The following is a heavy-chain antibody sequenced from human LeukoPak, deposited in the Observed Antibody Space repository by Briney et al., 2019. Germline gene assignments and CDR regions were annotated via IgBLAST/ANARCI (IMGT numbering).Heavy chain of an antibody. Sequence: PSETLSLTCTVSGGHISSGDDYWSWIRQPPGKGLEWIGYIYYSGSTNYNPSLKSRVTISVDTSKNQFSLKLSSVTAADTAVYYCARHPEGVGATRGEVDYWGQGTLVTVSS. V-gene: IGHV4-61*08. CDR3: ARHPEGVGATRGEVDY. D-gene: IGHD1-26*01. CDR1: GGHISSGDDY. CDR2: IYYSGST. J-gene: IGHJ4*02.